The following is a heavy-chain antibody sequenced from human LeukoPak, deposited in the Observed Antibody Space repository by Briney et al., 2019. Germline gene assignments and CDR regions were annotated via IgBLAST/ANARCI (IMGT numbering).Heavy chain of an antibody. CDR3: ARDLGYYGSGQTNDAFDI. J-gene: IGHJ3*02. CDR1: GDTLTLSELC. V-gene: IGHV1-24*01. CDR2: FDREDNET. D-gene: IGHD3-10*01. Sequence: ASVKVSCKVSGDTLTLSELCMHWVRQAPGKGLEWMGGFDREDNETMYAQKFQGRVTITADESTSTAYMELSSLRSEDTAVYYCARDLGYYGSGQTNDAFDIWGQGTMVTVSS.